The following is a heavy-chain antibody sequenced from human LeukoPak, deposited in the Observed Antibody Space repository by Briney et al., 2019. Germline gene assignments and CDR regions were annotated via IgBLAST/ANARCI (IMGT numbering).Heavy chain of an antibody. J-gene: IGHJ3*02. CDR2: INPNSGGT. D-gene: IGHD3-22*01. Sequence: ASVKVSCKASGYTFTGYYMHWVRQAPGQGLEWMGWINPNSGGTNYAQKFQGRVTMTRDTSISTAYMELSRLRSDDTAVYYCARDAGDSSGYYSQAFDIWGQGTMVTVSS. V-gene: IGHV1-2*02. CDR3: ARDAGDSSGYYSQAFDI. CDR1: GYTFTGYY.